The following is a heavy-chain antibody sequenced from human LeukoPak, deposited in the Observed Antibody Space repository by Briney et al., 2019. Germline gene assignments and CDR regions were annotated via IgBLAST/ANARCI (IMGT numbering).Heavy chain of an antibody. J-gene: IGHJ1*01. CDR2: IYYSGST. CDR1: GGSISRSRDY. V-gene: IGHV4-39*07. CDR3: ARGGQSGSYFSFRPGAEYFQH. D-gene: IGHD1-26*01. Sequence: SETLSLTCTVSGGSISRSRDYWGWIRQPPGKGLEWIGSIYYSGSTYYNPSLKSRVTISVDTSKNQFSLKLSSVTAADTAVYYCARGGQSGSYFSFRPGAEYFQHWGQGTLVTVSS.